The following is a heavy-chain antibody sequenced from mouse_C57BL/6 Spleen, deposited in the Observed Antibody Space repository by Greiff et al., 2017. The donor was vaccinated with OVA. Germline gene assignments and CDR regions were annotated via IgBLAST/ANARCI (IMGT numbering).Heavy chain of an antibody. V-gene: IGHV5-4*01. D-gene: IGHD1-1*01. Sequence: EVQVVESGGGLVKPGGSLKLSCAASGFTFSSYAMSWVRQTPEKRLEWVATISDGGSYTYYPDNVKGRFTISRDNAKNNLYLQMSHLKSEDTAMYYCARDFPYYYGSSYGFDVWGTGTTVTVSS. J-gene: IGHJ1*03. CDR1: GFTFSSYA. CDR3: ARDFPYYYGSSYGFDV. CDR2: ISDGGSYT.